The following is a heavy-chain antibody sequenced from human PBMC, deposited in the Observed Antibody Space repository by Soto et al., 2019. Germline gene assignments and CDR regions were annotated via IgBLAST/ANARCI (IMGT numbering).Heavy chain of an antibody. D-gene: IGHD3-22*01. CDR2: NYYSGST. V-gene: IGHV4-39*07. Sequence: PSETLSLTCTVSGGSISSGNYVWAWIRQSPGKGLKWIGRNYYSGSTNYNPSLKSRVTISVDTSKNQFSLKLSSVTAADTAVYYCAGVHPHVTYYYDSSGYYSPADDAFDIWGQGTMVTVSS. J-gene: IGHJ3*02. CDR1: GGSISSGNYV. CDR3: AGVHPHVTYYYDSSGYYSPADDAFDI.